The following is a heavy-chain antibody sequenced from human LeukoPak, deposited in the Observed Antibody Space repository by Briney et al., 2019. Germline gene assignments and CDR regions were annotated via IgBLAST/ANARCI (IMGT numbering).Heavy chain of an antibody. V-gene: IGHV1-69*13. Sequence: GASVKVSCKASGGTFSSYAITWVRQAPGQGLEWMGGIIPILGTANYVQKFQGRVTITADESTSIAYMELSSLRSEDTAVYYCATLELRYYYYMDVWGKGTTVTASS. J-gene: IGHJ6*03. CDR3: ATLELRYYYYMDV. CDR2: IIPILGTA. CDR1: GGTFSSYA. D-gene: IGHD1-7*01.